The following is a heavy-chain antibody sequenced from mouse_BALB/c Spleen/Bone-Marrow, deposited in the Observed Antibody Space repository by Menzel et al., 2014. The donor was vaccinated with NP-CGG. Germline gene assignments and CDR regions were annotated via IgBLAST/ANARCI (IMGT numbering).Heavy chain of an antibody. D-gene: IGHD1-1*01. CDR3: ARDIGGITLDY. CDR2: IRNKANGYTT. V-gene: IGHV7-3*02. Sequence: EVQVVESGGGLVQPGGSLRLSCATSGFTFTDYYMNWVRQPPGKALEWLGFIRNKANGYTTEFSASVKGGFTISRDNSQSILYLQMNTLRAEDSATYYCARDIGGITLDYWGQGTTLTVSS. CDR1: GFTFTDYY. J-gene: IGHJ2*01.